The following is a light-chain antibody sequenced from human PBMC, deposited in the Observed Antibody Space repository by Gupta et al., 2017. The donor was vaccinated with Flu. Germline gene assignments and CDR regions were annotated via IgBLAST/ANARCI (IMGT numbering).Light chain of an antibody. CDR3: QQTYRTPWT. J-gene: IGKJ1*01. CDR2: AAS. V-gene: IGKV1-39*01. CDR1: QSISNY. Sequence: DIQMTQSPSSLSASVGDRVTITCRASQSISNYLNWYQKKPGTAPNLLIYAASSLQSGVPSRFRGSGSGTDFTLTISSLQPADFATYYCQQTYRTPWTFGQGTKVEIK.